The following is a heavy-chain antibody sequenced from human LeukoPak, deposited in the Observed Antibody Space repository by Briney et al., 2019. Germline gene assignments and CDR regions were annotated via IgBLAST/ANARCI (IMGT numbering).Heavy chain of an antibody. CDR3: AKDQSNYDLLTGYFMT. J-gene: IGHJ4*02. CDR1: GFTFSDYY. Sequence: GGSLRLSCTASGFTFSDYYMSWLRQTPGKGLEWVSYISSSGSTIYYADSVKGRFTISRDNAKNSLYLQMNSLRAEDTAVYYCAKDQSNYDLLTGYFMTWGQGTLVTVSS. CDR2: ISSSGSTI. V-gene: IGHV3-11*01. D-gene: IGHD3-9*01.